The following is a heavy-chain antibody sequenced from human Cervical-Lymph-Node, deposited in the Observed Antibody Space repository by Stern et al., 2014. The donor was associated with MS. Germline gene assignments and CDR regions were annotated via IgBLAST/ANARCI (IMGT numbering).Heavy chain of an antibody. J-gene: IGHJ4*02. CDR2: ISSSSYI. Sequence: EVQLEQSGGGLVKPGGSLRLSCAASGFTFSSYSMNWVRQAPGKGLEWVSSISSSSYIYYADSVKGRFTISRDNAKNSLYLQMNSLRAEDTAVYYCARDTAIAVAGTGFGYWGQGTLVTVSS. CDR1: GFTFSSYS. D-gene: IGHD6-19*01. CDR3: ARDTAIAVAGTGFGY. V-gene: IGHV3-21*01.